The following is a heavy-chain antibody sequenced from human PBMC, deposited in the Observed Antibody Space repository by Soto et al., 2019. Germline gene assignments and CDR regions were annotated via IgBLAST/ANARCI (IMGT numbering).Heavy chain of an antibody. CDR1: EYTFTSYD. J-gene: IGHJ5*02. D-gene: IGHD3-16*01. Sequence: QVQLVQSGAEVKKPGASVKVSCKASEYTFTSYDTNWGRLAPGQGLEWRGWMNHNSGNTAYAQKFQGRVTMTRNTPISTAYMELSSLRSEDTAVYYCARLKQDYAVAWGQGTLVTVSS. V-gene: IGHV1-8*01. CDR2: MNHNSGNT. CDR3: ARLKQDYAVA.